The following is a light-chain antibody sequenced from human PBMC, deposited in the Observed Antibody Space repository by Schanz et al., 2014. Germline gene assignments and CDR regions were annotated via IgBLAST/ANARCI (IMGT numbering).Light chain of an antibody. CDR3: ATWDDGLTARV. V-gene: IGLV1-51*01. CDR2: DNS. Sequence: QSVLTQPPSVSAAPGQKVTISCSGTSSNIGSSYVSWYQQFPGRAPKLLIYDNSKRPSGIPDRFSGSKSGTSASLAISGLQSEDEADYYCATWDDGLTARVFGGGTKLTVL. CDR1: SSNIGSSY. J-gene: IGLJ3*02.